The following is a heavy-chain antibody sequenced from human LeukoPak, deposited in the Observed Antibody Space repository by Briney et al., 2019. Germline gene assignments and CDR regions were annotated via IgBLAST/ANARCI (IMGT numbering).Heavy chain of an antibody. V-gene: IGHV3-21*01. CDR1: GFTFSSYS. J-gene: IGHJ5*02. CDR2: ISSSSSYI. Sequence: GGSLRLSCAASGFTFSSYSMNWVRQAPGKGLEWVSSISSSSSYIYYADSVKGRFTISRDNAKNSLYLKMNSLRAEDTAVYYCARDFGPNGFDPWGQGTLVTVSS. CDR3: ARDFGPNGFDP. D-gene: IGHD2-8*01.